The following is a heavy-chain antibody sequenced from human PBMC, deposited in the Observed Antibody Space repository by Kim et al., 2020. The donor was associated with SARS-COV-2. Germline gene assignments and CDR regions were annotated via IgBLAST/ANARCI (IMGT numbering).Heavy chain of an antibody. CDR3: AKVAGAWFGGAGVYYFD. D-gene: IGHD3-10*01. CDR2: ISYDGSNK. CDR1: GFTFSSYG. V-gene: IGHV3-30*18. Sequence: GGSLRLSCAASGFTFSSYGMHWVRQAPGKGLEWVAVISYDGSNKYYADSVKGRFTISRDNSKNTLYLQMNSLRAEDTAVYYCAKVAGAWFGGAGVYYFD. J-gene: IGHJ4*01.